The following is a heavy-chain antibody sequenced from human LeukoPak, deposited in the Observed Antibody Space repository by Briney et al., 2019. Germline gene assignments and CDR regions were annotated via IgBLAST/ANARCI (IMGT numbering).Heavy chain of an antibody. CDR1: GFIFSTYA. Sequence: GGSLRLSCAASGFIFSTYAMNWVRQAPGKGLEWVSGISSSGASTYYADSVKGRFTISRDNSKNMLYLQMNSLRVEDTAVYYCAKDRVGAVSDNWFDPWGQGTLVTVSS. CDR2: ISSSGAST. V-gene: IGHV3-23*01. J-gene: IGHJ5*02. D-gene: IGHD3-16*01. CDR3: AKDRVGAVSDNWFDP.